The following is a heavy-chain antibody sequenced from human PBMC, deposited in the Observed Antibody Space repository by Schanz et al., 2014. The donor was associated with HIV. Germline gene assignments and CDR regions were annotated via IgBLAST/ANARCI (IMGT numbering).Heavy chain of an antibody. CDR2: ISYDGSDK. V-gene: IGHV3-30*03. CDR3: ARSSDYYYGMDV. CDR1: GFTFSSYG. Sequence: QVQLVESGGGVVQPGRSLRLSCAASGFTFSSYGMHWVRQAPGKGLEWVAVISYDGSDKYHADSVKGRFTISRDNSKNTLYLQMNSLRAEDTAVYYCARSSDYYYGMDVWGQGTTVTVSS. J-gene: IGHJ6*02.